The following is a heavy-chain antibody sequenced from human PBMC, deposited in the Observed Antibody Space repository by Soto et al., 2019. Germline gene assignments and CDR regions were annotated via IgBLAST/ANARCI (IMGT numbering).Heavy chain of an antibody. J-gene: IGHJ6*02. CDR1: GFTFSSYA. CDR3: ARDFGYSSGWYRQNYYGMDV. Sequence: GGSLRLSCAASGFTFSSYAMHWVRQAPGKGLEWVAVISYDGSNKYYADSVKGRFTISRDNSKNTLYLQMNSPRAEDTAVYYCARDFGYSSGWYRQNYYGMDVWGQGTTVTVSS. CDR2: ISYDGSNK. V-gene: IGHV3-30-3*01. D-gene: IGHD6-19*01.